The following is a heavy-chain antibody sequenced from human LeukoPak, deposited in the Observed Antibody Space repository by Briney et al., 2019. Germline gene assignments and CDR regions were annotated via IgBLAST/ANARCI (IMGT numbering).Heavy chain of an antibody. D-gene: IGHD6-25*01. CDR1: GGSIGSSSYY. CDR3: ARLRPPGGPPNY. V-gene: IGHV4-39*01. CDR2: IYYSGST. J-gene: IGHJ4*02. Sequence: SETLSLTCTVSGGSIGSSSYYWGWIRQPPGKGLEWIGSIYYSGSTYYNPSLKSRVTISVDTSKNQFSLKLSSVTAADTAVYYCARLRPPGGPPNYWGQGTLVTVSS.